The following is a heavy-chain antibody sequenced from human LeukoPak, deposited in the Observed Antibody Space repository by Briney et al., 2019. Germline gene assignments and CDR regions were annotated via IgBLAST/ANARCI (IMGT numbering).Heavy chain of an antibody. CDR3: ARDRAYYYDSSAGCDY. CDR2: ISYDGSNK. Sequence: GGSLRLSCAASGFTFSSYGMHWVRQAPGKGLEWVAVISYDGSNKYYADSVKGRFTISRDNSKNTQYLQMNSLRAEDTAVYYCARDRAYYYDSSAGCDYWGQGTLVTVSS. V-gene: IGHV3-30*03. CDR1: GFTFSSYG. D-gene: IGHD3-22*01. J-gene: IGHJ4*02.